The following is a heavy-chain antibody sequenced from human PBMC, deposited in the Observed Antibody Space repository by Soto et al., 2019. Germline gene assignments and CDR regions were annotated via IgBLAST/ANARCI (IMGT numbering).Heavy chain of an antibody. J-gene: IGHJ5*02. CDR1: GFTFSSYA. CDR3: AKVGVERRIGLNPRNWFDP. V-gene: IGHV3-23*01. D-gene: IGHD3-16*01. Sequence: EVQLLESGGGLVQPGGSLRLSCAASGFTFSSYAMSWVRQAPGKGLEWVSAISGSGGSTYYADSVKGRFTISRDNSKNTLYLQMNSLRAEDTAVYYCAKVGVERRIGLNPRNWFDPWGQGTLVTVSS. CDR2: ISGSGGST.